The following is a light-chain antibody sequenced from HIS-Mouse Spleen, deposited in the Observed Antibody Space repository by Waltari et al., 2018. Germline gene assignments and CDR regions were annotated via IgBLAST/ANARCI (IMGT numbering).Light chain of an antibody. CDR1: ALPKKY. J-gene: IGLJ2*01. V-gene: IGLV3-10*01. CDR2: EDS. Sequence: SYELTQPPSVSVSPGQTARITCSGDALPKKYAYWYQQKSGQAPVLVIYEDSKRPPGTPERFSGSNSGNTATLTISRVEAGDEADYYCQVWDSSSDHVVFGGGTKLTVL. CDR3: QVWDSSSDHVV.